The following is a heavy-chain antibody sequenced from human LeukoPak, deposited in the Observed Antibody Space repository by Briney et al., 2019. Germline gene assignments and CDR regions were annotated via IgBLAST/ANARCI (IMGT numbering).Heavy chain of an antibody. Sequence: ASVKVSCKASGYTFTGYYMHWVRQAPGQGLEWMGWINPNSGGTNYAQKFQGRVTMTRDTSISTAYMELSRLRSDDTAVYYCAREELIVVVLAATILTGWFDPWGQGTLVTVSS. CDR3: AREELIVVVLAATILTGWFDP. CDR2: INPNSGGT. D-gene: IGHD2-2*01. J-gene: IGHJ5*02. CDR1: GYTFTGYY. V-gene: IGHV1-2*02.